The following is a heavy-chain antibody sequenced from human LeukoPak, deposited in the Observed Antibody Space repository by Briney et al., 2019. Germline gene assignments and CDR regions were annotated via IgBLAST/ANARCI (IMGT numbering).Heavy chain of an antibody. CDR1: GDSVSSNSAA. D-gene: IGHD6-19*01. Sequence: SQTLSLTCAISGDSVSSNSAAWNWIRQSPSRGLEWLGRTFHRSRWYNDYATSVRSRINITPDTSNNQFSLQLNSVTPEDTAVYYCARAPHAVAGTVYFDYWDQGTLVTVSS. CDR3: ARAPHAVAGTVYFDY. V-gene: IGHV6-1*01. CDR2: TFHRSRWYN. J-gene: IGHJ4*02.